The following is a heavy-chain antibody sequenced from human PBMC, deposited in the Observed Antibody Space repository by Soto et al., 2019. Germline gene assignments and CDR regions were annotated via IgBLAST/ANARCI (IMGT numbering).Heavy chain of an antibody. CDR3: AKDHTVVIRDAFDI. V-gene: IGHV3-23*01. D-gene: IGHD3-22*01. Sequence: EVQILESGGGLVQPGGSLRLSCAASGFTFSSYAMYWVRQAPGKGLAWVSGISDSGSGTYYADSVKGRFTISRDNSKNTVYLQMKSLRAEDTAVYYCAKDHTVVIRDAFDIWGQGTMVNVSS. CDR2: ISDSGSGT. J-gene: IGHJ3*02. CDR1: GFTFSSYA.